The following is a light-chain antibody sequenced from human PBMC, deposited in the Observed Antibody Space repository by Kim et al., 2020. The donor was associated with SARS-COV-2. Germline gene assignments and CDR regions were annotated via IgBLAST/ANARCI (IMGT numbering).Light chain of an antibody. CDR3: QSYDNNNQV. CDR1: GGSIASNY. V-gene: IGLV6-57*02. CDR2: ENN. J-gene: IGLJ3*02. Sequence: NFMLTQHHSVSESPGKTVTISCTGSGGSIASNYVQWYQQRPGSAPTTVIYENNQRPSGVPDRFSGSIDSSSNSASLTISGLKTEDEADYYCQSYDNNNQVCGGGTKLTVL.